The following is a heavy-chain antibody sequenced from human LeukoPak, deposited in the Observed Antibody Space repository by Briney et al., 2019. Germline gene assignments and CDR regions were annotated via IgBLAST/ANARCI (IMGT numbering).Heavy chain of an antibody. Sequence: ASVKVSCKASGYTFTGYYMHWVRQAPGQGLEWMGWINPNSGGANYAQKFQGWVTMTRDTSISTAYMELSRLRSDDTAVYYCAREDYYDSSVSWFDPWGQGTLVTVSS. D-gene: IGHD3-22*01. CDR3: AREDYYDSSVSWFDP. CDR1: GYTFTGYY. CDR2: INPNSGGA. V-gene: IGHV1-2*04. J-gene: IGHJ5*02.